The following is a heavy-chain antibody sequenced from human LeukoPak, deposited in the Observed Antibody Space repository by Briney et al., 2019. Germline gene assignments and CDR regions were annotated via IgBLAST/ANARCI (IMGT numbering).Heavy chain of an antibody. CDR2: IYPADSNT. D-gene: IGHD1-26*01. CDR3: ARAHQSGSYYRNFDY. CDR1: GYTFTTYW. V-gene: IGHV5-51*01. Sequence: GESLKISCKGSGYTFTTYWIGWVRQMPEKGLEWMGIIYPADSNTRYSPSFQGQVSISADKSVSTAYLQWSSLKASDTAMYYCARAHQSGSYYRNFDYWGQGTLVTVSS. J-gene: IGHJ4*02.